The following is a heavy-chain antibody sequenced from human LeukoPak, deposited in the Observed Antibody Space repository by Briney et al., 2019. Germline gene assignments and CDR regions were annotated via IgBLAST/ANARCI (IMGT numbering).Heavy chain of an antibody. Sequence: ASVKVSCKSSGYTFTGYYMHWVRQAPGQGLEWMGWINPNSGGTNYAQKFQGRVTMTRDKSISTAYMELSRLRSDDTAVYYCARALDPYYYDSSGANPPDYWGQGTLVTVSS. D-gene: IGHD3-22*01. CDR2: INPNSGGT. V-gene: IGHV1-2*02. CDR1: GYTFTGYY. CDR3: ARALDPYYYDSSGANPPDY. J-gene: IGHJ4*02.